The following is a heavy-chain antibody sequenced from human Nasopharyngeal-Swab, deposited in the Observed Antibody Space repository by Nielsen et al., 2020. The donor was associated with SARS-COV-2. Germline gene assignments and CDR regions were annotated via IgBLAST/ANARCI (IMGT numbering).Heavy chain of an antibody. J-gene: IGHJ4*02. CDR3: ARDTSIAALSY. CDR1: GYTFTGYY. D-gene: IGHD6-6*01. CDR2: INPNSGGT. V-gene: IGHV1-2*04. Sequence: ASVKVSCRASGYTFTGYYMHWVRQAPGQGLEWMGWINPNSGGTNYAQKFQGWVTMTRDTSISTAYMELSRLRSDDTAVYYCARDTSIAALSYWGQGTLVTVSS.